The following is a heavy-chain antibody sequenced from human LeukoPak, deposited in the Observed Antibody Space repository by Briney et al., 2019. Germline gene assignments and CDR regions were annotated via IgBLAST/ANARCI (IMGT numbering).Heavy chain of an antibody. Sequence: GASVKVSCKASGGTCSSYAISWVRQAPGQGLEWMGGIIPIFGTANYAQKFQGRVTITADESTSTAYMELSSLRSEDTAVYYCARDTGGLVPAAMFDPWGQGTLVTVSS. V-gene: IGHV1-69*13. D-gene: IGHD2-2*01. J-gene: IGHJ5*02. CDR3: ARDTGGLVPAAMFDP. CDR2: IIPIFGTA. CDR1: GGTCSSYA.